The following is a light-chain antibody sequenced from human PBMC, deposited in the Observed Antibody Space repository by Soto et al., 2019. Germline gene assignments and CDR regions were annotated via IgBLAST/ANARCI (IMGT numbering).Light chain of an antibody. J-gene: IGKJ1*01. CDR1: QSFRGL. Sequence: EVVLTQSPVTLSLAPGEGATLSCRASQSFRGLLAWYQQKPGQAPRLLIDGASTRATGIPARFSGRGSGTEFTPTISSLQSEDFAVYYCHQYHNWPWTFGQGTKVDIK. V-gene: IGKV3D-15*01. CDR3: HQYHNWPWT. CDR2: GAS.